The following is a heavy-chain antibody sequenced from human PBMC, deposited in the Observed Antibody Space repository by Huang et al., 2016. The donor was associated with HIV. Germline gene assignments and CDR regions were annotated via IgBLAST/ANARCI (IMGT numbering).Heavy chain of an antibody. CDR3: ARPRMTEGNSDSTWSFFDS. V-gene: IGHV4-34*01. D-gene: IGHD3-9*01. J-gene: IGHJ4*02. CDR2: SDHRGTT. CDR1: GGAFSGHY. Sequence: QVRLHQWGTGVLKPSETLSLKCAVYGGAFSGHYWTWIRQSPGKGLEWIGESDHRGTTSSNPSLKSRLIMAVDTSKSQFYLNLTSGTATDTATYYCARPRMTEGNSDSTWSFFDSWGQGTLVIVSS.